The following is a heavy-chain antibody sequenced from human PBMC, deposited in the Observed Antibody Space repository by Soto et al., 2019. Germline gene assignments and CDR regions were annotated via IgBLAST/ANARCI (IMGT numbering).Heavy chain of an antibody. J-gene: IGHJ4*02. CDR1: GYTFTSYG. D-gene: IGHD6-19*01. CDR3: ARGPVAGSDF. Sequence: GGSVKVSCKASGYTFTSYGIVWVRQAPGQGLEWMGWISPYSGETRYAEKFQDRVTLTTDTSTKTAYMDLRNLKSDDTAVYWCARGPVAGSDFWGQGTLVTVSS. CDR2: ISPYSGET. V-gene: IGHV1-18*04.